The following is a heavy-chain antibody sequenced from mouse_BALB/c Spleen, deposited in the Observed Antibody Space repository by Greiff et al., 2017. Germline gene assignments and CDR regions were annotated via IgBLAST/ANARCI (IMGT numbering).Heavy chain of an antibody. CDR3: ARGKAARSMDY. D-gene: IGHD3-1*01. J-gene: IGHJ4*01. CDR1: GFTFSDYY. V-gene: IGHV5-4*02. CDR2: ISDGGSYT. Sequence: EVKLVESGGGLVKPGGSLKLSCAASGFTFSDYYMYWVRQTPEKWLEWVATISDGGSYTYYPDSVKGRFTISRDNAKNNLYLQMSSLKSEDTAMYYCARGKAARSMDYWGQGTSVTVSS.